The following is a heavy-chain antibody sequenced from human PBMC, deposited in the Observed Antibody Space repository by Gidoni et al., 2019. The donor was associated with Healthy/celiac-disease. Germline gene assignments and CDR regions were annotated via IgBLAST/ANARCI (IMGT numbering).Heavy chain of an antibody. Sequence: QVQLQQWGAGLLKPSETLSLTCAVYGGSFSGYYWSWIRQPPGKGLEWIGEINHSGSTNYNPSLKSRVTISVDTSKNQFSLKLSSVTAADTAVYYCARALVVVAATGAWFDPWGQGTLVTVSS. V-gene: IGHV4-34*01. D-gene: IGHD2-15*01. J-gene: IGHJ5*02. CDR2: INHSGST. CDR3: ARALVVVAATGAWFDP. CDR1: GGSFSGYY.